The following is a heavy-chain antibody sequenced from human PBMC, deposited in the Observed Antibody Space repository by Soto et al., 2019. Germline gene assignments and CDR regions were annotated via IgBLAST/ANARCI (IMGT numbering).Heavy chain of an antibody. Sequence: PSETXSLTCTVSGGSISSGDYYWSWIRQPPGKGLEWIGYIYYSGSTYYNPSLKSRVTISVDTSKNQFSLKLSSVTAADTAVYYCARATDYYDSSGPIDYWGQGTLVTVSS. CDR1: GGSISSGDYY. J-gene: IGHJ4*02. CDR2: IYYSGST. D-gene: IGHD3-22*01. V-gene: IGHV4-30-4*01. CDR3: ARATDYYDSSGPIDY.